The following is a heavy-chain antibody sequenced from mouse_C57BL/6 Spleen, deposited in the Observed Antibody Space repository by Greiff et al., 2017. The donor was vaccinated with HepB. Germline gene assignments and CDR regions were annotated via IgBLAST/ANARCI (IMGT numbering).Heavy chain of an antibody. Sequence: EVKLQESGPVLVKPGASVKMSCKASGYTFTDYYMNWVKQSHGKSLEWIGVINPYNGGTSYNQKFKGKATLTVDKSSSTAYMELNSLTSEDSAVYYCARSGYYGSSYFYAMDYWGQGTSVTVSS. CDR3: ARSGYYGSSYFYAMDY. J-gene: IGHJ4*01. CDR2: INPYNGGT. D-gene: IGHD1-1*01. CDR1: GYTFTDYY. V-gene: IGHV1-19*01.